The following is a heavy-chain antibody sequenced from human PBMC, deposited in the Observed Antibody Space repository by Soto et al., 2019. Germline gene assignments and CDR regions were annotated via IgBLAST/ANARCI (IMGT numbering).Heavy chain of an antibody. D-gene: IGHD3-10*01. J-gene: IGHJ4*02. CDR3: ARATGADKEDY. Sequence: EVQLVESGGGLVQPGGSLRLSCAASGFTFSSYWMSWVRQAPGKGLEWVANIKEDGSERYYVDSVKGRFTISRDNAKNSLDLQMTSLRAEDTVVYYCARATGADKEDYWGQGTLVTVSS. CDR2: IKEDGSER. CDR1: GFTFSSYW. V-gene: IGHV3-7*04.